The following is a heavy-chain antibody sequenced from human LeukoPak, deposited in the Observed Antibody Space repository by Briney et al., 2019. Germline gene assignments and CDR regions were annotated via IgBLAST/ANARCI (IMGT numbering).Heavy chain of an antibody. V-gene: IGHV4-39*01. CDR1: GGSISSSSYY. CDR2: IYYSGST. Sequence: SETLSLTCTVSGGSISSSSYYWGWIRQPPGKGLEWLGSIYYSGSTYYNPSLKSRVTISVDTSKNQFSLKLSSVTAADTAVYYCARHSIGATTDFDYWGQGTLVTVSS. CDR3: ARHSIGATTDFDY. D-gene: IGHD1-26*01. J-gene: IGHJ4*02.